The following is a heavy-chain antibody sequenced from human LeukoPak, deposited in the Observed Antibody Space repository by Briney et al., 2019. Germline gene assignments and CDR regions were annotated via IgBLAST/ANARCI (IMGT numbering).Heavy chain of an antibody. V-gene: IGHV3-23*01. D-gene: IGHD3-3*01. J-gene: IGHJ4*02. CDR1: GFTFSSYA. Sequence: GGSLRLSCAASGFTFSSYAVSWVRQAPGKGLEWVSAISGSGGSTYYADSVKGRFTISRDNSKNTLYLQMNSLRAEDTAVYYCAKAPHYDFWSGYYNFDYWGQGTLVTVSS. CDR3: AKAPHYDFWSGYYNFDY. CDR2: ISGSGGST.